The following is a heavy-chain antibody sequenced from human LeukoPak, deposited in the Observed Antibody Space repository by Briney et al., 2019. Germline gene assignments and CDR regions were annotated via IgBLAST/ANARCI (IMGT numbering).Heavy chain of an antibody. D-gene: IGHD3-22*01. V-gene: IGHV3-30*18. CDR3: AKADSSGYYSYFQH. CDR2: ISYDVGKK. Sequence: GGSLRLSCAASGFTFSSYGMHWVRQAPGKGLEWVAVISYDVGKKYYADSVKGRFTISRDNSKNTLYLQMNSLRAEDTAVYYCAKADSSGYYSYFQHWGQGTLVTVSS. CDR1: GFTFSSYG. J-gene: IGHJ1*01.